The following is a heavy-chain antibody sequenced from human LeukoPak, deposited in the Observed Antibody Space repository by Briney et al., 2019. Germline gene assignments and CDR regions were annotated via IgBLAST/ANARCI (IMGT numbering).Heavy chain of an antibody. CDR1: GFTVSNNY. CDR2: IYSGGST. J-gene: IGHJ4*02. D-gene: IGHD2-21*02. V-gene: IGHV3-53*01. Sequence: RGSLRLSCAASGFTVSNNYMTWVRQAPGKGLEWVSLIYSGGSTYYADSVKGRFTISRDNAKNSLYLQMNSLRAEDTAVYYCARGYCGGDCYQDYWGQGTLVTVSS. CDR3: ARGYCGGDCYQDY.